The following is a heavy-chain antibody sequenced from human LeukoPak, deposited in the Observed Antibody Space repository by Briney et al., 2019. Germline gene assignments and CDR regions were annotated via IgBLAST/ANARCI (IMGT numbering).Heavy chain of an antibody. J-gene: IGHJ4*02. D-gene: IGHD2-21*02. CDR2: FDPEDGET. Sequence: ASVKVSCKVSGYTLTELSMHWVRQAPGKGLEWMGGFDPEDGETIYAQKFQGRATMTEDTSTDTAYMELSSLRSEDTAVYYCAAQCGGDCYSPNYFDYWGQGTLVTVSS. CDR3: AAQCGGDCYSPNYFDY. CDR1: GYTLTELS. V-gene: IGHV1-24*01.